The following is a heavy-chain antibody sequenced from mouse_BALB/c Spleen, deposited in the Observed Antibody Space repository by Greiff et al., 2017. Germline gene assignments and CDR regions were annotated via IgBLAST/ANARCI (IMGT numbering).Heavy chain of an antibody. D-gene: IGHD3-1*01. CDR3: ARDISSSGPSYAMDY. CDR1: GFTFTDYY. Sequence: DVKLVESGGGLVQPGGSLRLSCATSGFTFTDYYMSWVRQPPGKALEWLGFIRNKANGYTTEYSASVKGRFTISRDNSQSILYLQMNTLRAEDSATYYCARDISSSGPSYAMDYWGQGTSVTVSS. V-gene: IGHV7-3*02. J-gene: IGHJ4*01. CDR2: IRNKANGYTT.